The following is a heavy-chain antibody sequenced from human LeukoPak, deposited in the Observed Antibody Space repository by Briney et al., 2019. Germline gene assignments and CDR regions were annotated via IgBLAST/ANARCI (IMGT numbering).Heavy chain of an antibody. CDR1: GFTFSSYW. CDR3: ARGGGRHVEY. D-gene: IGHD2/OR15-2a*01. V-gene: IGHV3-7*05. CDR2: IKEDGSEK. J-gene: IGHJ4*02. Sequence: PGGSLRLSCAASGFTFSSYWMSWVRQAPGKGLEWGANIKEDGSEKNYVDSVKGRFTISRDNAKNSLYLQMNSLRAEDTAVYYCARGGGRHVEYWGQGNLVTVSS.